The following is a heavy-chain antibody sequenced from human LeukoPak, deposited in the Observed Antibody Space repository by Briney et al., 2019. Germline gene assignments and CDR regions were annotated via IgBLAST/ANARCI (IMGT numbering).Heavy chain of an antibody. Sequence: GASVKVSCKASGYTFTSYDINWVRQATGQGLEWMGWMNPNSGNTGYAQKFQGRVTMTRNTSIRTAYMELSSLRSEDTAVYYCARGRVGWELLRSSIYYFDYWGQGTLVTVSS. CDR3: ARGRVGWELLRSSIYYFDY. CDR2: MNPNSGNT. V-gene: IGHV1-8*01. J-gene: IGHJ4*02. D-gene: IGHD1-26*01. CDR1: GYTFTSYD.